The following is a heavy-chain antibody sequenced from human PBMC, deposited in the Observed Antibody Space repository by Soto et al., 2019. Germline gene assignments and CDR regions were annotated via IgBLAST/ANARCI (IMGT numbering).Heavy chain of an antibody. CDR3: AKERNSWYSSGSDS. J-gene: IGHJ4*02. D-gene: IGHD2-15*01. CDR2: ISVNGGST. V-gene: IGHV3-23*01. CDR1: GFTFSSCA. Sequence: GGSLRLSCAASGFTFSSCAMGWVRQAPGKGLEWVSSISVNGGSTYYADSVKGRFTISRDNSKSILYLHMISLRAEDTAVYYCAKERNSWYSSGSDSWGQGTLVTVSS.